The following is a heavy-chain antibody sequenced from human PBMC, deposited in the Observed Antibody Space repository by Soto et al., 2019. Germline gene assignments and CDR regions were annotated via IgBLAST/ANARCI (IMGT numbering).Heavy chain of an antibody. D-gene: IGHD5-12*01. CDR1: YFVFYDYP. J-gene: IGHJ4*02. CDR3: ARESTITHFDH. CDR2: VSHDGTKE. Sequence: HQGGSLRLSCAASYFVFYDYPIHWVRQAPGKGLEWVAVVSHDGTKEYYSDSVKGRFSISRDNSNNTAFLQMNSLRAEDTAIYYCARESTITHFDHWGQGTLVTVSS. V-gene: IGHV3-30-3*01.